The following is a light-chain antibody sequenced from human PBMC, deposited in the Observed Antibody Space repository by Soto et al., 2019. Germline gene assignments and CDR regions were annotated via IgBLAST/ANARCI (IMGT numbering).Light chain of an antibody. Sequence: EIVLTQSPGTLSLSPGERATLSCRASQSVSNSYLAWYQQQPGQPPRLLIYGASGRATGIPDEFSGSGSGTDFALTSCRLDPEDLAVYCCPHYRTSPIPFGQPARRQIK. V-gene: IGKV3-20*01. J-gene: IGKJ5*01. CDR3: PHYRTSPIP. CDR1: QSVSNSY. CDR2: GAS.